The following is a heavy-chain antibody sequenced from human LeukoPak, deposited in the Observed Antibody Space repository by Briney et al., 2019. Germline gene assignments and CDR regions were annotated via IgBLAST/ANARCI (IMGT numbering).Heavy chain of an antibody. Sequence: GGSLRLSCAASGFTFSSYAMHWVRQAPGKGLEWVAVISYDGSNKYYADSVKGRFTISRDNSKNTLYLQMNSLRAEDTAVYYCARDSPGPSVLRYFDWLPKGDYYYYYGMDVWGQGTTVTVSS. CDR2: ISYDGSNK. V-gene: IGHV3-30-3*01. J-gene: IGHJ6*02. CDR3: ARDSPGPSVLRYFDWLPKGDYYYYYGMDV. CDR1: GFTFSSYA. D-gene: IGHD3-9*01.